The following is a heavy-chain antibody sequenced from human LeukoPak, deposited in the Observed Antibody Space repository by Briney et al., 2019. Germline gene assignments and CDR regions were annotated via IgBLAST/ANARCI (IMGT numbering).Heavy chain of an antibody. CDR2: IYFSGST. V-gene: IGHV4-59*01. J-gene: IGHJ4*02. Sequence: PSETLSLTCTVSGGPLSSYYWSWIREPPGKGLEWIGYIYFSGSTNYNPSLKSRVTISVDTSKNQFSLKLSPVTAADTAVYYCARGHAPRGYSYGTFDYWGQGTLVTVSS. CDR1: GGPLSSYY. D-gene: IGHD5-18*01. CDR3: ARGHAPRGYSYGTFDY.